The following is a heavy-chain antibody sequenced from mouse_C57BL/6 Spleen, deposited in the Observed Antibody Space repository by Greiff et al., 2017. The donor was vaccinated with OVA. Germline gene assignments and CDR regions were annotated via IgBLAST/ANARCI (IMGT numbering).Heavy chain of an antibody. CDR2: IYPGDGDT. D-gene: IGHD1-1*01. CDR3: ARDYYGSSPWAMDY. J-gene: IGHJ4*01. V-gene: IGHV1-82*01. Sequence: QVQLQQSGPELVKPGASVKISCKASGYAFSSSWMNWVKQRPGKGLEWIGRIYPGDGDTNYNGKFKGKATLTADKSSSTAYMQLSSLTSEDSAVYFCARDYYGSSPWAMDYWGQGTSVTVSS. CDR1: GYAFSSSW.